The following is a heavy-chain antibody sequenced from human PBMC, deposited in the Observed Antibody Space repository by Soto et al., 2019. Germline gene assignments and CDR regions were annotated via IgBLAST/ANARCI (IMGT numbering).Heavy chain of an antibody. CDR2: IYASGAT. D-gene: IGHD3-10*01. Sequence: SETLSLTCTVAGGSISTYYWSWIRQPPGGTLEWIGYIYASGATTYNPSLESRVTMSVDMPNNEFSLELTSLTAADTAVYYCARSHSFDGSIYHYYFDFWGQGTLVTVSS. CDR1: GGSISTYY. CDR3: ARSHSFDGSIYHYYFDF. V-gene: IGHV4-59*01. J-gene: IGHJ4*02.